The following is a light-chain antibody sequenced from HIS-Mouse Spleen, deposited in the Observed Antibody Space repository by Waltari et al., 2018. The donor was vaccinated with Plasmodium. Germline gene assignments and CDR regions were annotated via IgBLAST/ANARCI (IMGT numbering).Light chain of an antibody. CDR1: KLGSKD. V-gene: IGLV3-9*01. Sequence: SYELTQPLSVSVALGQTARITCGGNKLGSKDVNWSQQKPGQAPVLVIYRDSNRPSGIPERFSGSNSGNTATLTISRAQAGDEADYYCQVWDSSTVFGGGTKLTVL. J-gene: IGLJ3*02. CDR2: RDS. CDR3: QVWDSSTV.